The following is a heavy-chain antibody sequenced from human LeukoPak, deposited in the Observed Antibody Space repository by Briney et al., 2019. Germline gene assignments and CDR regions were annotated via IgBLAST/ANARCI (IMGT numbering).Heavy chain of an antibody. J-gene: IGHJ4*02. CDR3: ARLGFLGHIDY. CDR2: INHSGST. Sequence: SETLSLTCTVSGGSISSDYWSWIRQPPGKGLEWIGEINHSGSTNYNPSLKSRVTISVDTSKNQFSLKLSSVTAADTAVYYCARLGFLGHIDYWGQGTLVTVSS. D-gene: IGHD3-3*01. CDR1: GGSISSDY. V-gene: IGHV4-34*01.